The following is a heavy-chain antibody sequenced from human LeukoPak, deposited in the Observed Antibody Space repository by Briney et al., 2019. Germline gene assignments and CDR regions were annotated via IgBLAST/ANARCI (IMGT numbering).Heavy chain of an antibody. Sequence: SETLSLTCAVSGYSIISGYYWGWIPQPPGKGLEWIGSIYHMGSTYYNPSLKSRVTISVDTSKNQFSLKLSSVTAADTAVYYCARPARAVLRVGFCDIWGQGTMVTVPS. V-gene: IGHV4-38-2*01. D-gene: IGHD3-10*01. J-gene: IGHJ3*02. CDR3: ARPARAVLRVGFCDI. CDR2: IYHMGST. CDR1: GYSIISGYY.